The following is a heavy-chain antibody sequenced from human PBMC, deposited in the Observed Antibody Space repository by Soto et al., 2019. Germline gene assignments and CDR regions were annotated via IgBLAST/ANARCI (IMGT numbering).Heavy chain of an antibody. CDR2: MYYSGNT. Sequence: QVQLQESGPGLVKPSQTLSLTCTVSGDSISSGDYYWSWIRQPPGKGLEWIGYMYYSGNTYYNPSLKSRLTISVDTSKNQFSLKLSSVTAADTAVYSCARGRRIAAAGTSCFDPWGQGTLVTVSS. CDR1: GDSISSGDYY. J-gene: IGHJ5*02. CDR3: ARGRRIAAAGTSCFDP. D-gene: IGHD6-13*01. V-gene: IGHV4-30-4*01.